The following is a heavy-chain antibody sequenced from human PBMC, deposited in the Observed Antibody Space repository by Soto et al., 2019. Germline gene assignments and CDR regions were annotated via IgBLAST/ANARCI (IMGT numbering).Heavy chain of an antibody. J-gene: IGHJ3*01. D-gene: IGHD1-26*01. CDR1: GFTFSTYP. CDR2: IHGSGETT. V-gene: IGHV3-23*01. Sequence: PGGSLRLSCAASGFTFSTYPMTRVRQAPGKGLEWVSSIHGSGETTYYAESVKGRFIISRDNSKNTLYLQMDSLRVDDTAVYFCARRSSGSYYAAFDVWGQGTVVTVSS. CDR3: ARRSSGSYYAAFDV.